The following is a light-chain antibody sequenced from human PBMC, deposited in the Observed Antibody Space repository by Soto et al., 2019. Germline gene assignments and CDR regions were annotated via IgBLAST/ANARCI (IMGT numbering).Light chain of an antibody. CDR2: TIS. Sequence: DVVMTQTPLPSPVTLGQPASISCRSSHSLVHSNGDTYLTWFQQRPGQPPRLLIYTISKRFSGVRDRFSGSGAGTDFTLKISRVEAEDVGVYYGMQLTHFPWTFGQGTRVEIQ. CDR3: MQLTHFPWT. CDR1: HSLVHSNGDTY. J-gene: IGKJ1*01. V-gene: IGKV2-24*01.